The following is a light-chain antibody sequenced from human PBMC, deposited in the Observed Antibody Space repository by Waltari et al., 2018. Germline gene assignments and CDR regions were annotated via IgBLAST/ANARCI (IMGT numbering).Light chain of an antibody. Sequence: QSVLTQAPSASGTPGQRVTNSCSGSSSNIGGNPGHWYQQLPGTAPKLLIYNNDQRPSGVPDRFSVSKSGTSASLAISGLQSEDEADYYCAAWDDSRNGPVFGGGTKLPVL. CDR2: NND. CDR3: AAWDDSRNGPV. CDR1: SSNIGGNP. J-gene: IGLJ3*02. V-gene: IGLV1-44*01.